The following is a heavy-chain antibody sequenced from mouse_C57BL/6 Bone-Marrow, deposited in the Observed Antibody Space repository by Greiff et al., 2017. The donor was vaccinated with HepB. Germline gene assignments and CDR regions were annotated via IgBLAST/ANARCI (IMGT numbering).Heavy chain of an antibody. Sequence: VQLQQSGPELVKPGASVKISCKASGYSFTSYYIHWVKQRPGQGLAWIGWIYPGSGNTKYNEKFKGKATLTADTSSSTAYMQLSSLTSEDSAVYYCARESSLGYFDVWGTGTTVTVSS. CDR2: IYPGSGNT. CDR3: ARESSLGYFDV. CDR1: GYSFTSYY. J-gene: IGHJ1*03. V-gene: IGHV1-66*01. D-gene: IGHD2-10*02.